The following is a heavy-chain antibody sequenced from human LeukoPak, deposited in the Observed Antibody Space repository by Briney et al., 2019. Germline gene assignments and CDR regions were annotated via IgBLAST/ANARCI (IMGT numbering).Heavy chain of an antibody. CDR2: IWYDGSNK. J-gene: IGHJ4*02. V-gene: IGHV3-33*01. Sequence: GGSLRLSCAASGFTFSSYGMHWVRQAPGKGLEWVAVIWYDGSNKYYADSVKGRFTISRDNSKNTLYLQMNSLRAEDTAVYYCAREGLLWFGEPTFDYWGQGTLVTVSS. CDR1: GFTFSSYG. D-gene: IGHD3-10*01. CDR3: AREGLLWFGEPTFDY.